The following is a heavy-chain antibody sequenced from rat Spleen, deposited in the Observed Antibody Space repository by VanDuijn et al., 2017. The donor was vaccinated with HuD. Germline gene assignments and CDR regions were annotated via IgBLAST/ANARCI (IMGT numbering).Heavy chain of an antibody. V-gene: IGHV5-29*01. J-gene: IGHJ2*01. CDR2: ISYGDNSGHSST. CDR1: GFTFSDYG. CDR3: ASQRTMID. D-gene: IGHD1-12*01. Sequence: EVQLVESDGGLVQPGRSLKLSCAASGFTFSDYGVAWVRQAPTKGLEWVATISYGDNSGHSSTYYRDSVKGRFTISRDNAKSTLYLQMNSLRSEDTATYYCASQRTMIDWGQGVMVTVSS.